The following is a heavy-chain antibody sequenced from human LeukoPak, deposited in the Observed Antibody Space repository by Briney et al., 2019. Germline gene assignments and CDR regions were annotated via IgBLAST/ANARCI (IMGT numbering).Heavy chain of an antibody. CDR2: ISSSGSTI. D-gene: IGHD3-22*01. CDR3: ARVNYDSSGYYYYFDY. Sequence: PGGSLRLSCAASGFTFSSYSMNWVRQAPGKGLEWVSYISSSGSTIYYADSVKGRFTISRDNAKNSLYLQMNSLRAEDTAVYYCARVNYDSSGYYYYFDYWGQGTLVTVSS. V-gene: IGHV3-48*04. CDR1: GFTFSSYS. J-gene: IGHJ4*02.